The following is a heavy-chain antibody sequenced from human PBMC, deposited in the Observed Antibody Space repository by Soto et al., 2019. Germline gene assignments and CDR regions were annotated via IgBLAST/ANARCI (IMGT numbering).Heavy chain of an antibody. V-gene: IGHV4-59*08. Sequence: PSETLSLTCTVSGGSISPQYWSWIRQPPGKGLEWIGFIYYSGSTYYNTSLKSRVTISVDTSKSQFSLNLSFVTAADTSVYYCATMGTPATGLYFFDYWGQGSLVTVSS. D-gene: IGHD2-15*01. J-gene: IGHJ4*02. CDR3: ATMGTPATGLYFFDY. CDR1: GGSISPQY. CDR2: IYYSGST.